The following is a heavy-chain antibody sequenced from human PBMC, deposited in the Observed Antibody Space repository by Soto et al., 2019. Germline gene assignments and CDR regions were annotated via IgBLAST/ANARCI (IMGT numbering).Heavy chain of an antibody. Sequence: ASVKVSCKASGYTFTSYGISWVRQAPGQGLEWMGWISAYNGNTNYAQKLQGRVTMTTDTSTSTAYMELRSLRSDDTAVYYCARDRIVATIRYYYGMDVWGQGTTVTVSS. CDR1: GYTFTSYG. J-gene: IGHJ6*02. V-gene: IGHV1-18*01. CDR3: ARDRIVATIRYYYGMDV. CDR2: ISAYNGNT. D-gene: IGHD5-12*01.